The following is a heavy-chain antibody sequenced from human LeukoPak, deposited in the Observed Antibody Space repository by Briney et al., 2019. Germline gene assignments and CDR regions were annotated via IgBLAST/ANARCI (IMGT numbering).Heavy chain of an antibody. CDR2: ISSNSRDI. CDR1: GFTFSSYT. V-gene: IGHV3-21*04. J-gene: IGHJ4*02. CDR3: ARSSHGITMVRGVQGDY. Sequence: GGSLRLSCAASGFTFSSYTMNWVRQAPGKGLEWVAAISSNSRDIFYADSVKGRFSISRDNAKNSVYLQMNSLRAEDTAVYYCARSSHGITMVRGVQGDYWGQGTLVTVSS. D-gene: IGHD3-10*01.